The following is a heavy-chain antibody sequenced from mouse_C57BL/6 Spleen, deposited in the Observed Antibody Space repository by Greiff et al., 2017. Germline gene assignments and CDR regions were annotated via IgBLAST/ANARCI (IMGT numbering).Heavy chain of an antibody. D-gene: IGHD4-1*01. Sequence: EVKVEESGGGLVQPGGSMKLSCVASGFTFSNYWMNWVRQSPEKGLEWVAQIRLKSDNYATHYAESVKGGFTISRDDSKSSVYLQMNNLRAEDTGIYYCTGVGLYFDVWGTGTTVTVSS. CDR1: GFTFSNYW. J-gene: IGHJ1*03. CDR2: IRLKSDNYAT. V-gene: IGHV6-3*01. CDR3: TGVGLYFDV.